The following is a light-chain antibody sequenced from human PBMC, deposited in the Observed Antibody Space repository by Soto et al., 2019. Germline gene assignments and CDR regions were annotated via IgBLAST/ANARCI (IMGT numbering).Light chain of an antibody. CDR3: QQYNNWPPGKT. CDR1: QSVSNN. CDR2: GAS. J-gene: IGKJ1*01. V-gene: IGKV3-15*01. Sequence: EIVMTQSPATLSVSPGERATLSCRASQSVSNNLAWYQQKPGQAPRLLMYGASTRATGIPARFSGSGSGTEFTLTISSLQSEDFAVYYCQQYNNWPPGKTFGQGTKVEIK.